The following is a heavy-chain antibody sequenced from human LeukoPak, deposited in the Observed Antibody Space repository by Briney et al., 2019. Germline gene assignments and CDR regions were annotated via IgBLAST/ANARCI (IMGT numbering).Heavy chain of an antibody. CDR3: ARSPSGPQWLVYYYYGMDV. CDR1: GGTFSSYA. D-gene: IGHD6-19*01. V-gene: IGHV1-69*01. Sequence: GSSVKVSCKASGGTFSSYAISWVRQAPGQGLEWMGGIIPIFGTANYAQKFQGRVTITADESTSTAYMELSSLRSEDTAVYYCARSPSGPQWLVYYYYGMDVWGRGTTVTVSS. J-gene: IGHJ6*02. CDR2: IIPIFGTA.